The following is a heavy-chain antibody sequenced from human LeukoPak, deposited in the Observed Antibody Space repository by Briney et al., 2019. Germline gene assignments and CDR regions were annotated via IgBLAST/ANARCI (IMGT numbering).Heavy chain of an antibody. J-gene: IGHJ5*02. CDR3: ARLTYYYVSSGYYSGWFDP. CDR2: IYPGDSDT. CDR1: GYSFTSYW. Sequence: GESLKISCKGSGYSFTSYWIGWVRQMPGKGLEWMGIIYPGDSDTRYSPSFQGQVTISADKSISTAYLQWSSLKASDTAMYYCARLTYYYVSSGYYSGWFDPWGQGTLVTVSS. D-gene: IGHD3-22*01. V-gene: IGHV5-51*01.